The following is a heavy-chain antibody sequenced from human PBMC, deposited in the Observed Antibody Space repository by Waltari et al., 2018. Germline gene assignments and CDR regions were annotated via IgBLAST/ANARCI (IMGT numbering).Heavy chain of an antibody. Sequence: QVQLNQWGAGVLKPSETLSLTCAVYGESFSDHFWPWIRQPPGKGLEWIGQMNHRGSGTHTPSLKNRVTISVDTSMNQFSLMMTSLTAADAAVYYCARAPSFHYGVFSVLLTLDYWSQGTMVFVSS. CDR1: GESFSDHF. J-gene: IGHJ3*01. D-gene: IGHD4-17*01. CDR3: ARAPSFHYGVFSVLLTLDY. V-gene: IGHV4-34*01. CDR2: MNHRGSG.